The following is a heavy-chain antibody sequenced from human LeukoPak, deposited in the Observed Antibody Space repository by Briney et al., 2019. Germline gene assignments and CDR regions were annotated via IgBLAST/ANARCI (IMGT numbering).Heavy chain of an antibody. Sequence: PGGSLRLSCAASGFTFDDYAMHWVRQAPGKGLEWVAVISYDGGNKYYADSVKGRFTISRDNSKNTLYLQMDSLRAEDTAVYYCATDSSPTQNCPSDYWGQGTLVTVSS. D-gene: IGHD1-1*01. CDR1: GFTFDDYA. J-gene: IGHJ4*02. CDR3: ATDSSPTQNCPSDY. V-gene: IGHV3-30*03. CDR2: ISYDGGNK.